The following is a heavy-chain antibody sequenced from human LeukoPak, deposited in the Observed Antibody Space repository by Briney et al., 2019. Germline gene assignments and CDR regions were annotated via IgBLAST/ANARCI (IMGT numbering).Heavy chain of an antibody. CDR3: ASGSGSYRTPYYYMDV. CDR2: IYSGGST. CDR1: GFTVSSNY. D-gene: IGHD3-10*01. V-gene: IGHV3-53*01. J-gene: IGHJ6*03. Sequence: GGSLRLFCVASGFTVSSNYMSWVRQAPGKGLEWVSVIYSGGSTYYADSVKGRFTISRDNSKNTLYLQMNSLRAEDTAVYYCASGSGSYRTPYYYMDVRGTGTTVTVSS.